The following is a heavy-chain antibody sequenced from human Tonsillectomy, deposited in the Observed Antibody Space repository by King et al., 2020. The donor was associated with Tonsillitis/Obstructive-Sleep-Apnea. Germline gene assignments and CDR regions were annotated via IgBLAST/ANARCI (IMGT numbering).Heavy chain of an antibody. J-gene: IGHJ4*02. CDR3: ARDQALGYCSSTSCSQIDY. CDR2: IGYDGSNK. D-gene: IGHD2-2*01. Sequence: VQLVESGGGVVQPGRSLRLSCAASGCTFSDYSMYWVRQAPGKGLEWVAVIGYDGSNKYSADSVEGRFTISRANSKNTLYLQMNNLRADDTAVYYCARDQALGYCSSTSCSQIDYWGQGTLVTVSS. V-gene: IGHV3-33*01. CDR1: GCTFSDYS.